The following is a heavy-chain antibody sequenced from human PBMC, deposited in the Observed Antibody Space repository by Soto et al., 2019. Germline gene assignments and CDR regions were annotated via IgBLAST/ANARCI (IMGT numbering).Heavy chain of an antibody. CDR2: INHSGST. CDR3: ARARYGSGTLRRGWFDP. Sequence: SETLSLTCAVYGGSFSGYYWSWIRQPPGKGLEWIGEINHSGSTNYNPSLKSRVTISVDTSKNHFSLKLSSGTAADTAVYYCARARYGSGTLRRGWFDPWGQGTLVTVSS. J-gene: IGHJ5*02. CDR1: GGSFSGYY. D-gene: IGHD3-10*01. V-gene: IGHV4-34*01.